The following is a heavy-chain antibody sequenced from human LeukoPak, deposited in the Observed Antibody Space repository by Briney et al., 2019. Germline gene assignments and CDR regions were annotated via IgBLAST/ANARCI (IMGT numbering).Heavy chain of an antibody. D-gene: IGHD6-13*01. CDR3: ARDLGGIAAAGTWFDP. CDR2: IIPIFGTT. J-gene: IGHJ5*02. CDR1: GDTFRSYA. Sequence: SVKVSCKASGDTFRSYAIIWVRQAPGRGLEWMGGIIPIFGTTNYAQMFQGRVTITADKSTDTAYMELRSLRSDDTAVYYCARDLGGIAAAGTWFDPWGQGTLVTVSS. V-gene: IGHV1-69*06.